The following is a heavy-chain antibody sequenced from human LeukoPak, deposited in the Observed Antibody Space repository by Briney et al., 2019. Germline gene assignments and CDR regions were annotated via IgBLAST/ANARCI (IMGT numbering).Heavy chain of an antibody. CDR3: ARDDLVPYFDY. D-gene: IGHD3-10*01. CDR2: ISSSSSTI. CDR1: GFTFSNYA. J-gene: IGHJ4*02. Sequence: GGSLRLSCAAAGFTFSNYAMTWVRQAPGKGLEWVSYISSSSSTIYYADSVKGRFTISRDNAKNSLYLQMNSLRAEDTAVYYCARDDLVPYFDYWGQGTLVTVSS. V-gene: IGHV3-48*04.